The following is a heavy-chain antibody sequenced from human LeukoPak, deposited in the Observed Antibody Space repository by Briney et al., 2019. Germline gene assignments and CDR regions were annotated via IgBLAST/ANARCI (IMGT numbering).Heavy chain of an antibody. Sequence: SETLSLTCTVSGGSISSSNYYWGWIRQPPGKGLEWIGSIYYSGSTYYNPSLKSRVTIFVDTSKNQFSLKLSSVTAADTAVYYCARRATYCSGGSCYLYYFDYWGQGTLVIVSS. CDR2: IYYSGST. CDR3: ARRATYCSGGSCYLYYFDY. CDR1: GGSISSSNYY. D-gene: IGHD2-15*01. V-gene: IGHV4-39*01. J-gene: IGHJ4*02.